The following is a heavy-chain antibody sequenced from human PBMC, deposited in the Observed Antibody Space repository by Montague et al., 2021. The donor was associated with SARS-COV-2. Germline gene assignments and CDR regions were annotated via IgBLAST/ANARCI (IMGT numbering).Heavy chain of an antibody. J-gene: IGHJ4*02. CDR3: ASGLLWFGEPDY. CDR2: ISYDGSNK. V-gene: IGHV3-30-3*01. CDR1: GFTFSSYA. Sequence: SLRLSCAASGFTFSSYAMHWVRQAPGKGLEWVAVISYDGSNKYYADSAKGRFTISRDNSKNTLYLQMNSLRAEDTAVYYCASGLLWFGEPDYWGQGTLVTVSS. D-gene: IGHD3-10*01.